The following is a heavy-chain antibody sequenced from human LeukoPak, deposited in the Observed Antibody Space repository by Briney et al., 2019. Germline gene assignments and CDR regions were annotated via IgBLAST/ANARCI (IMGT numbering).Heavy chain of an antibody. J-gene: IGHJ3*02. D-gene: IGHD3-16*01. CDR3: ARPTRDYVDAFDI. Sequence: SQTLSLTCAISGDSVSSNSAAWNWIRQSPSRGLEWLGRTYYRSKWYNDYAVSVKSRITINPDTSKNQFSLKLSSVTAADTAVYYCARPTRDYVDAFDIWGQGTMVTVSS. CDR2: TYYRSKWYN. V-gene: IGHV6-1*01. CDR1: GDSVSSNSAA.